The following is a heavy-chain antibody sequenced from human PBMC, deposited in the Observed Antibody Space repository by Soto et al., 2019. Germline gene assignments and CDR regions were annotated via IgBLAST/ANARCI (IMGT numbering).Heavy chain of an antibody. CDR2: INPNTGGT. CDR3: SVYFDDLQEASF. J-gene: IGHJ1*01. Sequence: QVQLVQSGAEVKTPGASVKVSCRASGYTFTRYSVHWVRQAPGQGLEWMGWINPNTGGTRFAPKFEGRVTLTTDPSVRTVYMEVRSLRSDDTAVFYCSVYFDDLQEASFWGQGTLVTVTS. D-gene: IGHD2-8*01. CDR1: GYTFTRYS. V-gene: IGHV1-2*02.